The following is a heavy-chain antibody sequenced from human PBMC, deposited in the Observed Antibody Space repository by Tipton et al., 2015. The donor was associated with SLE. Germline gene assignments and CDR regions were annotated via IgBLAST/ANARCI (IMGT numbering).Heavy chain of an antibody. CDR1: GGSMSSYY. J-gene: IGHJ4*02. Sequence: GLVKPSETLSLICTVSGGSMSSYYWNWIRQPAGKGLEWIGRIYASGSTNYNPSLNNRVAMSLDTSKKQFSLKLTSVTAADTAVYYCARASDHYGTGSSYYNFDYWGQGMVVTVSS. CDR3: ARASDHYGTGSSYYNFDY. D-gene: IGHD3-10*01. V-gene: IGHV4-4*07. CDR2: IYASGST.